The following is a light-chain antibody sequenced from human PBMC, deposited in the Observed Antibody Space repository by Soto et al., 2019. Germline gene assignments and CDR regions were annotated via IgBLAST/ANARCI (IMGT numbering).Light chain of an antibody. CDR1: QTINKN. CDR2: SAS. V-gene: IGKV1-39*01. Sequence: DIHMTQAPSSLSASVGDSVTITCRASQTINKNLNWYHQKPGQAPNLMIYSASDFQSGVPSRFTGSGSGTDFTLNVTTLQPEDVATYYCQQGHATPYTFGQGTKLEIK. J-gene: IGKJ2*01. CDR3: QQGHATPYT.